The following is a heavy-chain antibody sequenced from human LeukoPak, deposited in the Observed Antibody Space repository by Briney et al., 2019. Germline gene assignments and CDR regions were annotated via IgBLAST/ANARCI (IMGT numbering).Heavy chain of an antibody. Sequence: GGSLRLSCAASGFTFSSYAMSWVRQAPGKGLEWASAISGSGGSTYYADSVKGRFTISRDNSKNTLYLQMNSLRAEDTAVYYCAKDFGYYGSGSYGDYWGQGALVTVSS. CDR3: AKDFGYYGSGSYGDY. J-gene: IGHJ4*02. CDR1: GFTFSSYA. D-gene: IGHD3-10*01. CDR2: ISGSGGST. V-gene: IGHV3-23*01.